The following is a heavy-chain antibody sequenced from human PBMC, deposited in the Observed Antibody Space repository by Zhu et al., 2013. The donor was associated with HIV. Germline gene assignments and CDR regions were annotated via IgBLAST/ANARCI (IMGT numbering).Heavy chain of an antibody. D-gene: IGHD6-13*01. CDR3: AKDSRIAGYYYGMDV. J-gene: IGHJ6*02. V-gene: IGHV1-2*04. CDR1: GYSFTGYY. CDR2: INPSSGDT. Sequence: QVQLVQSGAEVKKPGASVKVSCKTSGYSFTGYYIHWVRQAPGQGLEWMGWINPSSGDTNYAQRFQDWVTMTRDTSISTAYMELSRLRSDDTAVYYCAKDSRIAGYYYGMDVWGQGTTVIVSS.